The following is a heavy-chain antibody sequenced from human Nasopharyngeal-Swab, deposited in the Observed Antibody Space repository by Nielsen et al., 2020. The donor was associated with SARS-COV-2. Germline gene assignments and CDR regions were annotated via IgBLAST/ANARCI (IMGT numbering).Heavy chain of an antibody. CDR2: ISSSGSTI. D-gene: IGHD3-22*01. J-gene: IGHJ4*02. V-gene: IGHV3-11*04. Sequence: LSLTCAASGFTFSNAWMSWVRQAPGKGLEWVSYISSSGSTIYYADSVKGRFTISRDNAKNSLYLQMNSLRAEDTAVYYCARINYDSSGYYYYWGQGTLVTVSS. CDR1: GFTFSNAW. CDR3: ARINYDSSGYYYY.